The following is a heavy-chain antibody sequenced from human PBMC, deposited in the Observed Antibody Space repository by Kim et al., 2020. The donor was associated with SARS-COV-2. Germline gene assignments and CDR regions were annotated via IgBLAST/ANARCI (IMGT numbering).Heavy chain of an antibody. D-gene: IGHD4-17*01. V-gene: IGHV3-9*01. CDR3: AKVGTYGDYDAFDI. Sequence: AEPVKGRFTSSKDNAKNSLYLQMNRLRAEDTALYYCAKVGTYGDYDAFDIWGQGTMVTVSS. J-gene: IGHJ3*02.